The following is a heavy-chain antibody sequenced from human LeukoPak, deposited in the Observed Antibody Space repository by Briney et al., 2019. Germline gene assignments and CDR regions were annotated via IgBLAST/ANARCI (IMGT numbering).Heavy chain of an antibody. CDR2: ISAYNGNT. CDR1: GYTFTSYG. V-gene: IGHV1-18*01. CDR3: ARAHRIAAAGPFDY. J-gene: IGHJ4*02. D-gene: IGHD6-13*01. Sequence: ASVKVSCKASGYTFTSYGISLVRQAPGQGLEWMGWISAYNGNTNYAQKLQGRVTMTTDTSTSTAYMELRSLRSDDTAVYYCARAHRIAAAGPFDYWGQGTLVTVSS.